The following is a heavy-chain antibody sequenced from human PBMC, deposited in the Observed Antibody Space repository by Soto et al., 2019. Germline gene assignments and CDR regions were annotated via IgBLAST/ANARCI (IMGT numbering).Heavy chain of an antibody. CDR1: GRSISSSGYY. Sequence: LTCTVSGRSISSSGYYWGWIRQPPGKGLQWIGNISSSGNTYYNPSLRSRVAISVDPSKNQFSLRLSSVTAADTAVYFCASPREGYYYGTWGQGTLVTIAS. D-gene: IGHD3-10*01. CDR2: ISSSGNT. CDR3: ASPREGYYYGT. V-gene: IGHV4-39*01. J-gene: IGHJ4*02.